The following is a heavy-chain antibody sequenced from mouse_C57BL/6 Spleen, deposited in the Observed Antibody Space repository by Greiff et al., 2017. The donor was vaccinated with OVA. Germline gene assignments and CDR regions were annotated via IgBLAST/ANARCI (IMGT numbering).Heavy chain of an antibody. D-gene: IGHD1-1*01. CDR2: IRKKANGYTT. J-gene: IGHJ2*01. CDR3: ARGRDGRYFDY. Sequence: EVMLVESGGGLVQPGGSLSLSCAASGFTFTDYYMSWVRQPPGKALEWLGFIRKKANGYTTEDSASVKGRFTISRDNSQSILYLQMNALRAEDSATYYCARGRDGRYFDYWGQGTTLTVSS. CDR1: GFTFTDYY. V-gene: IGHV7-3*01.